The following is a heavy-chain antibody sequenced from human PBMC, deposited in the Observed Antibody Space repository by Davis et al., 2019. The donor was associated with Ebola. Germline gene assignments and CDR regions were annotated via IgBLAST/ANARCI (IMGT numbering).Heavy chain of an antibody. CDR2: IRYDESNK. D-gene: IGHD3-10*01. V-gene: IGHV3-30*02. CDR3: AKDPGPGD. Sequence: GESLKISCAASGFIFSSYGMHWVRQAPGKGLEWVAFIRYDESNKYYGDSVRGRFTISRDNSKNTLYLQMNSLRAEDTAVYYCAKDPGPGDWGQGTLVTVSS. J-gene: IGHJ4*02. CDR1: GFIFSSYG.